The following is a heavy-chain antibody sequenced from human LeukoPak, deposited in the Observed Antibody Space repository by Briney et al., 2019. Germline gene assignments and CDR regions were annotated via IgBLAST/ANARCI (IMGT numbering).Heavy chain of an antibody. V-gene: IGHV4-59*08. Sequence: SETLSLTCTGSGGSISSYYWSWIRQPPGKGLEWIAYIYDCGSINYNPSLNSRVTISVDTSKNQFALKLSSVSAADTAVYYCVWQPDRIAVAGAWGQGTLVTVSS. D-gene: IGHD6-19*01. CDR2: IYDCGSI. CDR3: VWQPDRIAVAGA. J-gene: IGHJ5*02. CDR1: GGSISSYY.